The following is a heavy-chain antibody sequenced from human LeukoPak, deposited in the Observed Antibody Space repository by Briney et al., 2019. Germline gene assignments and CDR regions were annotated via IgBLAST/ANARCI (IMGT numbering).Heavy chain of an antibody. CDR1: GDSISSYY. CDR2: IYYSGST. D-gene: IGHD3-9*01. Sequence: SETLSLTCTVSGDSISSYYWSWIRQPPGKGLEWIGYIYYSGSTNYNPSLKSRVTMSVDTSKNQFSLKLSSGTAADTAVYYCARTVSISRNWFDPWGQGTLVTVSS. J-gene: IGHJ5*02. CDR3: ARTVSISRNWFDP. V-gene: IGHV4-59*01.